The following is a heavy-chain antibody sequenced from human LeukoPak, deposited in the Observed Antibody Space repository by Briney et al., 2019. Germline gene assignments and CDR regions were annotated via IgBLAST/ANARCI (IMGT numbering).Heavy chain of an antibody. J-gene: IGHJ4*02. CDR2: INSDGSST. CDR1: GFTFIVYW. Sequence: GGCLRVSSAAPGFTFIVYWMHWVRQAPGKGLGWVSRINSDGSSTSYAGSVKGRFTISRDKAKNTLYLQMNSLRAEDTAVYYCARDRSSEWELLWWGQGTVVTVSS. V-gene: IGHV3-74*01. D-gene: IGHD1-26*01. CDR3: ARDRSSEWELLW.